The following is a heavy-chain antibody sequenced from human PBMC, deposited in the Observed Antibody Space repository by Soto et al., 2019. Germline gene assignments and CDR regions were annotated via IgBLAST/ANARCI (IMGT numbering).Heavy chain of an antibody. J-gene: IGHJ4*02. D-gene: IGHD6-19*01. CDR3: AKGGRQWLVTSDFNY. CDR2: VSHDGRNT. V-gene: IGHV3-30*18. Sequence: VQLVESGGGVVQSGRSLRLSCAASGFIFSDYAMHWVRQAPGKVLEWVAVVSHDGRNTHYADSVKGRFTISRDSSKNTVSLGMTSLRAEDTAVYYCAKGGRQWLVTSDFNYWGQGALVTVSS. CDR1: GFIFSDYA.